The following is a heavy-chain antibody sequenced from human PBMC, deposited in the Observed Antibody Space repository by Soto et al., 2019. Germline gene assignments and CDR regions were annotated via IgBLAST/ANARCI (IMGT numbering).Heavy chain of an antibody. CDR3: ARAGGATIYPGNNWFDP. D-gene: IGHD5-12*01. J-gene: IGHJ5*02. Sequence: QVQLQESGPGLVKPSQTLSLTCTVSGGSISSGDYYWSWIRQPPGKGLEWIGYIYYSGSTYYNPSLNSRVTISVDTSKTQFSLNLCSVTAVETAMYCWARAGGATIYPGNNWFDPWGQGTLVTVSS. CDR1: GGSISSGDYY. V-gene: IGHV4-30-4*01. CDR2: IYYSGST.